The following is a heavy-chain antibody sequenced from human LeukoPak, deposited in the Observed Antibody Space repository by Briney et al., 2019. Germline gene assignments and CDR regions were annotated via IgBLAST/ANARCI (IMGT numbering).Heavy chain of an antibody. CDR3: AKSKLWELLPFDY. J-gene: IGHJ4*02. Sequence: DPGGSLRLSCAASGFPFSSYAMSWVRHAPGKGLEWVSAISGSGGSTYYADSVKSRFTITRDNSKNTLYLQMNSLRADDTAVYYYAKSKLWELLPFDYWGQGTLVTVSS. D-gene: IGHD1-26*01. CDR2: ISGSGGST. CDR1: GFPFSSYA. V-gene: IGHV3-23*01.